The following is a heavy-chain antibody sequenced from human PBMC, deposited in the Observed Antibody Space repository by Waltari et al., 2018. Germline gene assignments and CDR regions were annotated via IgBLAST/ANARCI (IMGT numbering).Heavy chain of an antibody. CDR3: ARSGYDSTEGWLDP. Sequence: QVQLQESGPGLVKPSQTLSLTCTVSGASVSGGSYFWNWIRQPAGKGLEWIARIYTTGRTDYNPSLQSRGTIAADTSKNGLSLKRSSVTAADTAVYYCARSGYDSTEGWLDPWGPGTLVTVSS. CDR2: IYTTGRT. CDR1: GASVSGGSYF. D-gene: IGHD3-22*01. J-gene: IGHJ5*02. V-gene: IGHV4-61*02.